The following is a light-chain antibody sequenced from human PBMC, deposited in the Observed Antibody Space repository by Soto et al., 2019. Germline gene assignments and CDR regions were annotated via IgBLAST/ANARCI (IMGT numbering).Light chain of an antibody. CDR2: DAS. V-gene: IGKV3-11*01. J-gene: IGKJ1*01. CDR3: QQRTKWRT. CDR1: QSVSSY. Sequence: EIVLTHSPSTLSLSPVERATLSCRASQSVSSYLAWYQQKPGQAPRLLIYDASKRATGIPARFGGSGFGTDYTLTISSLEPEDFAVYYCQQRTKWRTFGQGTKVDIK.